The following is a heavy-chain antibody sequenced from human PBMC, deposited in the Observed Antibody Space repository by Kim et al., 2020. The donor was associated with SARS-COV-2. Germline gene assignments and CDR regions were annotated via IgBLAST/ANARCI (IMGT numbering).Heavy chain of an antibody. CDR3: AREKFSAWGTYYSGPQYYFDY. CDR2: IYSGGST. J-gene: IGHJ4*02. V-gene: IGHV3-66*01. Sequence: GGSLRLSCAASGFTVSSNYMSWVRQAPGKGLEWVSVIYSGGSTYYADSVKGRFNISRDNSKNMVHLQMNSLRAEDTAGYYCAREKFSAWGTYYSGPQYYFDYWGQGTLVTVSS. D-gene: IGHD3-10*01. CDR1: GFTVSSNY.